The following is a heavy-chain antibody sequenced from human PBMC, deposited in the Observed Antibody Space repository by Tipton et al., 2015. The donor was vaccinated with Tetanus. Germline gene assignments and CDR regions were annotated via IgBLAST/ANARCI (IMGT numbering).Heavy chain of an antibody. CDR2: IYYSGST. J-gene: IGHJ4*02. CDR3: ATQRYLSDSSGYYYQPGYFDY. V-gene: IGHV4-61*01. Sequence: TLSLTCTVSGASISLYSSSNYYWSWIRQPPGKGLEWIGYIYYSGSTTYNPSLKSRVSISVETSEKQFSLILRSVTAADTAVYYCATQRYLSDSSGYYYQPGYFDYWGQGTLVTVSS. D-gene: IGHD3-22*01. CDR1: GASISLYSSSNYY.